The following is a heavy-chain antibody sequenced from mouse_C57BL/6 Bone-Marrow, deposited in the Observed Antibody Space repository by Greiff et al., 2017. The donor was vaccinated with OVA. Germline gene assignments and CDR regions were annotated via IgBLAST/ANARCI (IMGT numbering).Heavy chain of an antibody. D-gene: IGHD3-1*01. Sequence: QLKQPGAELVTPGASVKLSCKASGYTFTSYWMHWVKQRPGQGLEWIGMIHPNSGSTNYNEKFKSKATLTVDKSSSTAYMQLSSLTSEDSAVYYCARSGFLDYWGQGTTLTVSS. CDR1: GYTFTSYW. CDR2: IHPNSGST. J-gene: IGHJ2*01. CDR3: ARSGFLDY. V-gene: IGHV1-64*01.